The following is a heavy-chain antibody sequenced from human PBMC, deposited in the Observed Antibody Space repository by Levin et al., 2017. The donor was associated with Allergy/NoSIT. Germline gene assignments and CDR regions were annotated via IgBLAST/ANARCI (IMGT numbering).Heavy chain of an antibody. J-gene: IGHJ3*02. D-gene: IGHD3-22*01. CDR1: GFTFSSYA. CDR3: AKAYYDSMWAFQDAFDI. CDR2: ISGSGGST. Sequence: GGSLRLSCAASGFTFSSYAMSWVRQAPGKGLEWVSAISGSGGSTYYADSVKGRFTISRDNSKNTLYLQMNSLRAEDTAVYYCAKAYYDSMWAFQDAFDIWGQGTMVTVSS. V-gene: IGHV3-23*01.